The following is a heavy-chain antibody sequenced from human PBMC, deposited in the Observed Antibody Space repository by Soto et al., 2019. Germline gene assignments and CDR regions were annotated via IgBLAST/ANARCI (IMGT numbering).Heavy chain of an antibody. CDR3: ARSGDRDADYYYGMDV. D-gene: IGHD7-27*01. Sequence: SETLSLTCTVSGGSISSSSYYWGWIGQPPGKGLEWIGSIYYSGSTYYNPSLKSRVTISVDTSKNQFSLKLSSVTAADTAVYYCARSGDRDADYYYGMDVWGQGTTVTVSS. CDR2: IYYSGST. V-gene: IGHV4-39*01. CDR1: GGSISSSSYY. J-gene: IGHJ6*02.